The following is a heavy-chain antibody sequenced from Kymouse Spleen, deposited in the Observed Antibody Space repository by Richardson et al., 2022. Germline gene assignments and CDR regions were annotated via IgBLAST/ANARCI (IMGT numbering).Heavy chain of an antibody. CDR2: IYYSGST. Sequence: QVQLQESGPGLVKPSQTLSLTCTVSGGSISSGGYYWSWIRQHPGKGLEWIGYIYYSGSTYYNPSLKSRVTISVDTSKNQFSLKLSSVTAADTAVYYCARDAAAYCGGDCYHWYFDLWGRGTLVTVSS. CDR3: ARDAAAYCGGDCYHWYFDL. CDR1: GGSISSGGYY. D-gene: IGHD2-21*02. J-gene: IGHJ2*01. V-gene: IGHV4-31*03.